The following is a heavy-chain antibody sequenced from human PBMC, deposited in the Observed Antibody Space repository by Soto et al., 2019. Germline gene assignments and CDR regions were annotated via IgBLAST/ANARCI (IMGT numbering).Heavy chain of an antibody. V-gene: IGHV3-23*01. J-gene: IGHJ2*01. CDR3: AKSGYCSGGSCSLYWYFDL. CDR2: ISGSGGST. CDR1: GFTFSSYA. D-gene: IGHD2-15*01. Sequence: EVQLLESGGGLVQPGGSLRLSCAASGFTFSSYAMSWVRQAPGKGLEWVSAISGSGGSTYYADSVKGRFTISIDNSKNTLYLQMNSLRAEDTAVYYCAKSGYCSGGSCSLYWYFDLWGRGTLVTVSS.